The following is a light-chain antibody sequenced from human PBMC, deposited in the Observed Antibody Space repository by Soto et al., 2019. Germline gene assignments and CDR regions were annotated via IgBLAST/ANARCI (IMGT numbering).Light chain of an antibody. CDR2: GAS. CDR3: QQYGSSGT. Sequence: EIVLTQSPATMSVSPGERPTLSGRASQSVRSKLAWYQQTPGQAPRLLIYGASTRATGIPARFSGSGSGKDFTITISRLEPEGSAVYYCQQYGSSGTFGQGTKVDIK. J-gene: IGKJ1*01. CDR1: QSVRSK. V-gene: IGKV3-20*01.